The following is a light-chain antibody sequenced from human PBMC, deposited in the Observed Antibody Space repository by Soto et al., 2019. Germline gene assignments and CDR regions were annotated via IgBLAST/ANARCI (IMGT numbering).Light chain of an antibody. CDR2: DVS. Sequence: QSVLTQPASVSGSPGQSISISCTGTSSDVGSYNLVSWYQQHPGKAPKLMIYDVSNRPSGISNRFSGSKSGNTASLTISGLQAEDEADYYRSSYTGSSTLDVFGTGTKVTVL. J-gene: IGLJ1*01. CDR1: SSDVGSYNL. V-gene: IGLV2-14*02. CDR3: SSYTGSSTLDV.